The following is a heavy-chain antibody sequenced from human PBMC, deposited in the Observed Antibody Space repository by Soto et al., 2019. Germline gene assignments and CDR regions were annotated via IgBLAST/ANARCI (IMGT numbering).Heavy chain of an antibody. Sequence: PGESLKISCQGCGYSFASYWIGWVRQMPGKDLEWMGIIYPGDSDTRYSPSFQGQVTISADKSLGTAYLQWTSLKASDTALYYCARTRWVTLGFYYDGMEGWGQGTTVTVSS. J-gene: IGHJ6*02. CDR2: IYPGDSDT. D-gene: IGHD5-18*01. CDR1: GYSFASYW. CDR3: ARTRWVTLGFYYDGMEG. V-gene: IGHV5-51*01.